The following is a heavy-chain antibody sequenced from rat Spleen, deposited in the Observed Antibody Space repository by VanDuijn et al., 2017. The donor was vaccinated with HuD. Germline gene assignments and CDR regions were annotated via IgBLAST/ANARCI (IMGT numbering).Heavy chain of an antibody. V-gene: IGHV5S13*01. J-gene: IGHJ2*01. CDR3: ARHHYDGYYHGPVFGVMDA. Sequence: EVHLVESGGGLVQPGRSLKLSCAASGFTFSIYGMAWVRQTPTKGLEWVASITTGSGNTYYRDSVKGRFTISRDNAKSTLYLQMDSLRSEDTTIYSCARHHYDGYYHGPVFGVMDAWGQGVMVTVSS. CDR2: ITTGSGNT. D-gene: IGHD1-12*03. CDR1: GFTFSIYG.